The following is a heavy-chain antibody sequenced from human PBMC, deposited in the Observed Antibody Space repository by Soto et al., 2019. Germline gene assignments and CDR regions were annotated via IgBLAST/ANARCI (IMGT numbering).Heavy chain of an antibody. Sequence: ASVKVSCKASGGTFSSYAISWVRQAPGQGLEWMGGIIPIFGTANYAQKFQGRVTITADESTSTAYMELSSLRSEDTAVYYCAREPYGGNSNYYGTDVWGQGTTVTVSS. CDR2: IIPIFGTA. CDR3: AREPYGGNSNYYGTDV. CDR1: GGTFSSYA. J-gene: IGHJ6*02. D-gene: IGHD4-17*01. V-gene: IGHV1-69*13.